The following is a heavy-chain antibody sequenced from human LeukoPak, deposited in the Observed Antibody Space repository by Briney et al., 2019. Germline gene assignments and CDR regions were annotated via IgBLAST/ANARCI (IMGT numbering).Heavy chain of an antibody. CDR2: ISSSRNTI. CDR3: ARAPTIGTTAIFDY. J-gene: IGHJ4*02. Sequence: GGSLRLSCEASGFTLSTYAINWVREAPGKGPQWVSYISSSRNTIYYADSVKGRFTISRDNAKNSLFLQMNSLGAEDTAVYYCARAPTIGTTAIFDYWGPGTLVTVSS. CDR1: GFTLSTYA. V-gene: IGHV3-48*04. D-gene: IGHD5-24*01.